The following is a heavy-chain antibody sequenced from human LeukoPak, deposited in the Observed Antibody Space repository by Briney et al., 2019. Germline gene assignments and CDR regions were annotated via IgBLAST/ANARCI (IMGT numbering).Heavy chain of an antibody. D-gene: IGHD3-16*01. J-gene: IGHJ4*02. Sequence: GGSLILSCAASGFTFSSYGMNWVRQAPGKGLEWVSSISSGSTYTYYADSVKGRFTISRDNAKNSLYLQMNSLRAEDTAVYYCARTGYGYNYFDYWGQGTLVTVSS. CDR1: GFTFSSYG. V-gene: IGHV3-21*01. CDR2: ISSGSTYT. CDR3: ARTGYGYNYFDY.